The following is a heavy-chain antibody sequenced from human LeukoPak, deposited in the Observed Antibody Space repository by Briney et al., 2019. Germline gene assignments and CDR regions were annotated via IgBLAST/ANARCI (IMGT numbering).Heavy chain of an antibody. Sequence: PGGSLRLSCAASGFMFSGSAMHWVRQASGKGLEWVGRIRSKANSYATAYAASVEGRFTISRDDSKNTAYLQMNSLKTEDTAVYYCTRDRGTYNWFDPWGQGTLVTVSS. D-gene: IGHD2-15*01. CDR1: GFMFSGSA. CDR2: IRSKANSYAT. V-gene: IGHV3-73*01. CDR3: TRDRGTYNWFDP. J-gene: IGHJ5*02.